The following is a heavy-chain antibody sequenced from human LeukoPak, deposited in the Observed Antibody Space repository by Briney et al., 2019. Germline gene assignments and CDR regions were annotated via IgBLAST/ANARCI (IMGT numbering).Heavy chain of an antibody. V-gene: IGHV3-74*01. Sequence: GGSLRLSCAASGFTFSSYWMHWVRQAPGKGLVWVSRINSDGSSTSYADSVKGRFTSSRDNAKNTLYLQMNSLRAEDTAVYYCARGNYYDSSGLPDYWGQGTLVTVSS. CDR1: GFTFSSYW. D-gene: IGHD3-22*01. CDR2: INSDGSST. J-gene: IGHJ4*02. CDR3: ARGNYYDSSGLPDY.